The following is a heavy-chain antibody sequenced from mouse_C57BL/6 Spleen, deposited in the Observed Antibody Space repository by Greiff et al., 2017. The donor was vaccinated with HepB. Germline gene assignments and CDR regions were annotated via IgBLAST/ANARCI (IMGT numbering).Heavy chain of an antibody. J-gene: IGHJ2*01. CDR1: GFTFTSYL. CDR3: ARRGGDY. CDR2: IDPSDSYT. V-gene: IGHV1-50*01. Sequence: QVQLQQPGAELVQPCSSLSLSFSSSGFTFTSYLMQLVQPRPGQGLALIGEIDPSDSYTNYNQKFKGKATLTVDTSSSTAYMQLSSLTSEDSAVYYCARRGGDYWGQGTTLTVSS.